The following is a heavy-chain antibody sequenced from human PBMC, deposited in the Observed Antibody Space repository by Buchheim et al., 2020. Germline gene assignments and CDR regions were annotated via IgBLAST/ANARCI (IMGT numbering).Heavy chain of an antibody. V-gene: IGHV4-4*02. CDR2: IRHSGTT. D-gene: IGHD1-26*01. Sequence: QVQLRESGPGLVKPSGTLSLTCAVSGGSISSGYWWSWVRQSPGKGLQWIGEIRHSGTTNYNPSLTRRVNIPLDRAKTHLYMNLNSVTAADTAVYYCVGGGATVYGMDVWGQGTT. J-gene: IGHJ6*02. CDR1: GGSISSGYW. CDR3: VGGGATVYGMDV.